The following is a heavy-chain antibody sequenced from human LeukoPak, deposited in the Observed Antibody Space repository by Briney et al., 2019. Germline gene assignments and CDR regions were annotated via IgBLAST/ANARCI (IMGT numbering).Heavy chain of an antibody. CDR3: AKDQSGSRLGGGRGGSFDY. V-gene: IGHV3-23*01. J-gene: IGHJ4*02. CDR2: ISGSGDNT. D-gene: IGHD2-15*01. Sequence: GGSLRLSCAASGFTFSSYAMNWVRQAPGKGLEWVSAISGSGDNTYYADSVKGRFTISRDNSKNTLYLQMNSLRAEDTAVYYCAKDQSGSRLGGGRGGSFDYWGQGTLVTVSS. CDR1: GFTFSSYA.